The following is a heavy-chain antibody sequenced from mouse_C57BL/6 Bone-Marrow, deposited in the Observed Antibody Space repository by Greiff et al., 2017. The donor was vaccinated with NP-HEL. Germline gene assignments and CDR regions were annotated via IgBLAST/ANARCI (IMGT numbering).Heavy chain of an antibody. CDR1: GFTFSDYY. V-gene: IGHV5-12*01. Sequence: VQLKESGGGLVQPGGSLKLSCAASGFTFSDYYMYWVRQTPEKRLEWVAYISNGGGSTYYPDTVKGRFTISRDNAKNTLYLQMSRLKSEDTAMYYCARHYYGSSLDYWGQGTTLTVSS. D-gene: IGHD1-1*01. CDR2: ISNGGGST. J-gene: IGHJ2*01. CDR3: ARHYYGSSLDY.